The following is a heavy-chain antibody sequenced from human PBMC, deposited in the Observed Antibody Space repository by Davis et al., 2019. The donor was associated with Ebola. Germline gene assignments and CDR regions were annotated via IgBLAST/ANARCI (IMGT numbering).Heavy chain of an antibody. Sequence: GGSLRLSCAASGLTVSSNYMNWVRQAPGKGLEWVSVIYSGGSTYYADSVKGRFTISRDNSKNTVDLQMNSLRAEDTAVYYCARDDYYDSSGYYLYYYYMDVWGKGTTVTVSS. J-gene: IGHJ6*03. V-gene: IGHV3-53*01. CDR2: IYSGGST. CDR1: GLTVSSNY. CDR3: ARDDYYDSSGYYLYYYYMDV. D-gene: IGHD3-22*01.